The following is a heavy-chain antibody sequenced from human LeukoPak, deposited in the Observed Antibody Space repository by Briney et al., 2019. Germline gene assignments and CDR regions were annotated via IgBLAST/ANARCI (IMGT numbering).Heavy chain of an antibody. CDR2: INSDENSS. CDR3: AGTISDAFNI. V-gene: IGHV3-74*01. CDR1: GFTFRSYW. Sequence: PGGSLRLSCAASGFTFRSYWMHWVRHGPGKGLVWVSNINSDENSSTYAASVKGRFTISRDNANNMLYLQMNSLRAEDTAVYYCAGTISDAFNIWGQGTVVTVSS. D-gene: IGHD3-3*02. J-gene: IGHJ3*02.